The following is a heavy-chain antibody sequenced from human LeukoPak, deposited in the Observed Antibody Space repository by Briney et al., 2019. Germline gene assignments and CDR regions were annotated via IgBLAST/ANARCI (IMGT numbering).Heavy chain of an antibody. J-gene: IGHJ4*02. V-gene: IGHV3-53*01. CDR1: GFTFRSYA. CDR3: ASSSLEPFDY. D-gene: IGHD1-1*01. CDR2: IYSGGST. Sequence: GGSLRLSCEASGFTFRSYAMTWVRQAPGKGLEWVSVIYSGGSTYYADSVKGRFTISRDNSKNTLYLQMNSLRAEDTAVYYCASSSLEPFDYWGQGTLVTVSS.